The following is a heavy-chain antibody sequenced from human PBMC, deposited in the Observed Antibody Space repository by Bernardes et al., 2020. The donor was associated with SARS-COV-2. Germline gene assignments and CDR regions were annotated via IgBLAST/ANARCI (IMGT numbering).Heavy chain of an antibody. CDR3: VTGGYCTSTSCPRWDY. Sequence: GGSLRLSCAASGFTFSNYAMHWVRQAPGKGPEYVSTITHNGGRTYYADSVEGRFTISRDNSKNTLYFQMSSLRVEDTAVYYCVTGGYCTSTSCPRWDYWGQGTLIAVSS. J-gene: IGHJ4*02. CDR1: GFTFSNYA. D-gene: IGHD2-2*01. CDR2: ITHNGGRT. V-gene: IGHV3-64D*06.